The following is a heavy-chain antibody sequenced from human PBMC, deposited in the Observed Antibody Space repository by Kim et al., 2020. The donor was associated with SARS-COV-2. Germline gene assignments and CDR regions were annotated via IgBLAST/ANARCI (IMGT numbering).Heavy chain of an antibody. V-gene: IGHV1-18*01. Sequence: ASVKVSCKASGYTFTSYGISWVRQAPGQGLEWMGWISAYNGNTNYAQKLQGRVTMTTDTSTSTAYMELRSLRSDDTAVYYCAREYSGYDYYDAFDIWGQGTMVTVSS. J-gene: IGHJ3*02. CDR2: ISAYNGNT. D-gene: IGHD5-12*01. CDR1: GYTFTSYG. CDR3: AREYSGYDYYDAFDI.